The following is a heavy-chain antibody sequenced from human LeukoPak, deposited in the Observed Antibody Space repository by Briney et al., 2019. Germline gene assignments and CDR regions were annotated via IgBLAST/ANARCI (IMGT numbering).Heavy chain of an antibody. J-gene: IGHJ3*01. D-gene: IGHD3-3*01. CDR3: ATDFDGIDAFDF. Sequence: SETLPLTCAVYGESFIGYYWTGIRQPPGKGREWIGEIDHGGSTNYNPSLESRVSISVERSRNQFSLSLNSVTAADTALYYCATDFDGIDAFDFWGQGTMVTVSS. CDR1: GESFIGYY. V-gene: IGHV4-34*01. CDR2: IDHGGST.